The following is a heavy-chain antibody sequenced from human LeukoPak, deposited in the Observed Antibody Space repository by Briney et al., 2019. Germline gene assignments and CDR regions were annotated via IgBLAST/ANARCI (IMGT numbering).Heavy chain of an antibody. CDR1: GGSISSYY. CDR2: IYYSGST. V-gene: IGHV4-59*01. D-gene: IGHD2-2*01. CDR3: ASGPAAVYYYGMDV. Sequence: SETLSLTCTVSGGSISSYYWSWIRQPPGKGLEWIGYIYYSGSTNYNPSLKSRVTISVDTSKNQCSLKLSSVTAADTAVYYCASGPAAVYYYGMDVWGQGTTVTVSS. J-gene: IGHJ6*02.